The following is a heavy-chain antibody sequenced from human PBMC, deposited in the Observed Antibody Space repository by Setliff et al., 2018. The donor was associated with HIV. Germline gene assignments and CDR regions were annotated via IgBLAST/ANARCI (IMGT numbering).Heavy chain of an antibody. CDR1: GGSFSGYY. V-gene: IGHV4-34*01. CDR3: ARGGPDYYDYPYFDS. CDR2: INHSGGT. D-gene: IGHD3-22*01. J-gene: IGHJ4*02. Sequence: PSETLSLTCAVYGGSFSGYYWSWIRQPPGKGLEVIGEINHSGGTNYNPSLKSRVTMSVDTSKNQFSLKLNSLIAADTAVYFCARGGPDYYDYPYFDSWGQGTLVTVSS.